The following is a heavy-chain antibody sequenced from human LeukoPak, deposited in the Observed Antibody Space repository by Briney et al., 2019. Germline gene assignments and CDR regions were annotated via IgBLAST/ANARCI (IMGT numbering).Heavy chain of an antibody. Sequence: GGSLRLSCAASGFTFSSYAMSWVRQAPGKGLEWVSAISGSGGSTYYADSVKGQFTISRDNSKNTLYLQMNSLRAEDTAVYYCAKGRLYSSGWYYFDYWGQGTLVTVSS. CDR2: ISGSGGST. J-gene: IGHJ4*02. CDR3: AKGRLYSSGWYYFDY. CDR1: GFTFSSYA. D-gene: IGHD6-19*01. V-gene: IGHV3-23*01.